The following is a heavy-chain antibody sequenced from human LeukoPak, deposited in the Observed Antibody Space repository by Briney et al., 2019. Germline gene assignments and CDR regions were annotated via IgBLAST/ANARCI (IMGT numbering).Heavy chain of an antibody. CDR3: ARDPNYYDSSGPPSGFDY. CDR1: GFSFSKYS. V-gene: IGHV3-48*02. Sequence: QPGGSLRLSCAASGFSFSKYSMNWVRQAPGRGLEWIAYISSSSRIMDYADSVKGRFTISRDNAKNSLYLQLNTLRDEDTAVYYCARDPNYYDSSGPPSGFDYWGQGTLVTVSS. J-gene: IGHJ4*02. D-gene: IGHD3-22*01. CDR2: ISSSSRIM.